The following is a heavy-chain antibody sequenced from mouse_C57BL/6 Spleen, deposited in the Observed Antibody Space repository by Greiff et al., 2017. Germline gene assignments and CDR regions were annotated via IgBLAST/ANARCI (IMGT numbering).Heavy chain of an antibody. CDR2: FYPGSGSI. CDR1: GYTFTEYT. J-gene: IGHJ2*01. D-gene: IGHD1-1*01. CDR3: ARHEEEGFITTVVYFDY. Sequence: VQLQQSGAELVKPGASVKLSCKASGYTFTEYTIHWVKQRSGQGLEWIGWFYPGSGSIKYNEKFKDKATLTADKSSSTVYMELSRLTSEDSAGYFCARHEEEGFITTVVYFDYWGQGTTLTVSS. V-gene: IGHV1-62-2*01.